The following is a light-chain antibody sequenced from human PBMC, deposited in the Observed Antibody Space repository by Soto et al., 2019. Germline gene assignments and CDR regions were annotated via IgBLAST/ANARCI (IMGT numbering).Light chain of an antibody. CDR3: QQVNTYPLVS. CDR2: GAS. Sequence: QLTQSPSSLSASVGDRVTITCRSSQAISSYLAWYQQKPGKAPNLLIYGASTLQTGVPSRFSGSGSGTEFSLTISSLQPEDFATYYCQQVNTYPLVSFGGGTKVEVK. CDR1: QAISSY. J-gene: IGKJ4*01. V-gene: IGKV1-9*01.